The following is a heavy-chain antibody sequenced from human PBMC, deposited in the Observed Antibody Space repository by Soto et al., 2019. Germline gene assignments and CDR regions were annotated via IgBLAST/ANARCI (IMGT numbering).Heavy chain of an antibody. CDR2: LYYSGKT. CDR3: ARQPAITTTNFYGMDV. D-gene: IGHD5-12*01. Sequence: QLQLQESGPGLVKPSETLSLTCSVSGGSISSSSNFWGWIRQTPEKELEWIGTLYYSGKTWYNPSLKSRVTISVDTSKDQLSLKLTSVTAADTAVYFCARQPAITTTNFYGMDVWGHGTTVTVSS. CDR1: GGSISSSSNF. V-gene: IGHV4-39*01. J-gene: IGHJ6*02.